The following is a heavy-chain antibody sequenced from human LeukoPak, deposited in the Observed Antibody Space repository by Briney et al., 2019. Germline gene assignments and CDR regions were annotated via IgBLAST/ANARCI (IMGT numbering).Heavy chain of an antibody. CDR2: MNPGGSST. Sequence: RGSLRLSCAASGFTFSSYWMNWVRQVPGKGLVWVARMNPGGSSTTYADSVKGRFTISRDNAKNTLYLQMDSLRAEDTGVYYCARSNQADDYWGQGTLVTVSS. D-gene: IGHD1-14*01. J-gene: IGHJ4*02. CDR1: GFTFSSYW. CDR3: ARSNQADDY. V-gene: IGHV3-74*01.